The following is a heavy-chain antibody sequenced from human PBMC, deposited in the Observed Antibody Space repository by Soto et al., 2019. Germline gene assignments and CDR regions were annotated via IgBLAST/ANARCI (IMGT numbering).Heavy chain of an antibody. J-gene: IGHJ5*02. Sequence: QVQLVQSGAEVKKPGSSVKVSCKASGGTFSSYAISWVRQAPGQGLEWMGGLIPIFGTANYAQKFQGRVTITADKSTSTAYMELSSLRSEDTAVYYCASLVGPGGVRWFDPWGQGTLVTVSS. V-gene: IGHV1-69*06. CDR1: GGTFSSYA. D-gene: IGHD2-15*01. CDR2: LIPIFGTA. CDR3: ASLVGPGGVRWFDP.